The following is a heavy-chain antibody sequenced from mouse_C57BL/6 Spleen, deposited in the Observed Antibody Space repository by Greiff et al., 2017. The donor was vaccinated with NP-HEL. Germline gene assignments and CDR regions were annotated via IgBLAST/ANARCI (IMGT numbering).Heavy chain of an antibody. J-gene: IGHJ1*03. CDR2: ISGGGGNT. V-gene: IGHV5-9*01. Sequence: EVLLVESGGGLVKPGGSLKLSCAASGFTFSSYTMSWVRQTPEKRLEWVATISGGGGNTYYPDSVKGRFTISRDNATNTLYLQMSSLRSEDTALYYCARHKDYYSSWYFDVWGTGTTVTVSS. CDR3: ARHKDYYSSWYFDV. D-gene: IGHD1-1*01. CDR1: GFTFSSYT.